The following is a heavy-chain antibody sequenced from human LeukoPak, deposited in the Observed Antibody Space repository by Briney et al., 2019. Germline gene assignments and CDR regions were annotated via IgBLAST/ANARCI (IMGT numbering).Heavy chain of an antibody. D-gene: IGHD6-13*01. CDR2: IHYDGSNN. CDR1: GFTFSSYA. V-gene: IGHV3-30*02. J-gene: IGHJ4*02. Sequence: PGGSLRLSCAASGFTFSSYAMHGVPQAPGKGLGWGAFIHYDGSNNYYADSVKGRFTISRDNSKNTLYLQMNTLRADDTAVYYCAKDHGSSDWYYFDYWGQGTLVTVSS. CDR3: AKDHGSSDWYYFDY.